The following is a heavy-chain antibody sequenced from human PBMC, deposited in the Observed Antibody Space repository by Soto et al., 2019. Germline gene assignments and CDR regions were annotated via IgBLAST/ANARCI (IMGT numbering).Heavy chain of an antibody. CDR1: GFTFSSHT. J-gene: IGHJ6*02. CDR3: ARDRGFYYSSGTLATGDYNDGMDV. V-gene: IGHV3-21*01. CDR2: VTSSGSSI. Sequence: GGSLRLSCAASGFTFSSHTMNWVRQAPGKGLEWVSSVTSSGSSIYYADSLKGRFTISRDNAKNSLYLQINSLRAEDTAVYYCARDRGFYYSSGTLATGDYNDGMDVWGQGTTVTVSS. D-gene: IGHD3-10*01.